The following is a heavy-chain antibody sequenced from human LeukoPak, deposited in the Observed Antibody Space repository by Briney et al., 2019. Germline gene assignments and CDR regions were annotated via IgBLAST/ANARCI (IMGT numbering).Heavy chain of an antibody. V-gene: IGHV4-59*01. CDR1: GGSISSYY. D-gene: IGHD6-13*01. CDR3: ARVGLRVAAADP. J-gene: IGHJ5*02. CDR2: IYYSGST. Sequence: PSETLSLTCTVSGGSISSYYWSWIRQPPGKGLEWIEYIYYSGSTNYNPSLKSRVTISVDTSKNQFSLKLSSVTAADTAVYYCARVGLRVAAADPWGQGTLVTVSS.